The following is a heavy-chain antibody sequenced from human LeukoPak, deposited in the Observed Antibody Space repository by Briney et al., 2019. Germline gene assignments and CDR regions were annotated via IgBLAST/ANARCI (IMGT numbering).Heavy chain of an antibody. CDR2: IYYSGDT. D-gene: IGHD2-21*02. V-gene: IGHV4-30-4*01. Sequence: SQTLSLTCTVSGVSIRSSDHYWSWIRQPPGKGLEWIGYIYYSGDTYYNPSLKSRITMSIDTSKNQFSLRLDSVTAADTAVYYCARTSRDPDYFDYWGQGTLVTVSS. J-gene: IGHJ4*02. CDR1: GVSIRSSDHY. CDR3: ARTSRDPDYFDY.